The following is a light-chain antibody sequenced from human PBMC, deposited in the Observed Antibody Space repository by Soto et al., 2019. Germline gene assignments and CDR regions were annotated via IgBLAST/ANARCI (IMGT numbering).Light chain of an antibody. Sequence: EIVMTQSPATLSVSPGERATLSCRASQSVSSNLAWYQQKPGQAPRLLIYGASTRATGIPARFSGSGSGTAFTLSISSLQSEDLAVYYCQQYNNWRYTFGQGTKLEIK. J-gene: IGKJ2*01. CDR2: GAS. V-gene: IGKV3-15*01. CDR3: QQYNNWRYT. CDR1: QSVSSN.